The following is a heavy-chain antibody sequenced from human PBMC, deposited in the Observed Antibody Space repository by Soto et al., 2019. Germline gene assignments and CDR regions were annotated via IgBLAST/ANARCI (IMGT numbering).Heavy chain of an antibody. CDR1: GFSLRGTGMR. CDR3: ARAFYGMDV. CDR2: IDWEDTK. J-gene: IGHJ6*02. V-gene: IGHV2-70*04. Sequence: ESGPTLVNPTPPLTLTCPVSGFSLRGTGMRVTWIRQPPGKAREWLARIDWEDTKLYSSSLKTRLTSSRDTFQNQVVLTVTSMDPADTGTYYCARAFYGMDVWGQGTTVTVSS.